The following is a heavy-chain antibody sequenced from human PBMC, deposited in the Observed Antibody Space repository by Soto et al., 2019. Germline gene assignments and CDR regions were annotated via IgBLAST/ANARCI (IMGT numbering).Heavy chain of an antibody. V-gene: IGHV3-23*01. CDR1: GFTFSSYA. CDR2: ISGSGGST. J-gene: IGHJ4*02. CDR3: AKDVLGKVVVVITTFDY. Sequence: GGSLRLSCAASGFTFSSYAMSWVRQAPGKGLEWVSAISGSGGSTYYADSVKGRFTISRDNSKNTLYLQMNSLRAEDTAVYYCAKDVLGKVVVVITTFDYWGQGTLVTVSS. D-gene: IGHD3-22*01.